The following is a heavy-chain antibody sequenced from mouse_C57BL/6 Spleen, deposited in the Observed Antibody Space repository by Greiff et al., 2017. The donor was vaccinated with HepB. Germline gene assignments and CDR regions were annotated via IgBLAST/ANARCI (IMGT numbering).Heavy chain of an antibody. CDR1: GYTFTSYW. V-gene: IGHV1-64*01. J-gene: IGHJ4*01. D-gene: IGHD2-2*01. Sequence: VQLQQPGAELVKPGASVKLSCKASGYTFTSYWMHWVKQRPGQGLEWIGMIHPNSGSTNYNEKFKSKATLTVDKSSSTAYMQLSSLTSEDSAVYYCAAMVTKGTYAMDYWGQGTSVTVSS. CDR2: IHPNSGST. CDR3: AAMVTKGTYAMDY.